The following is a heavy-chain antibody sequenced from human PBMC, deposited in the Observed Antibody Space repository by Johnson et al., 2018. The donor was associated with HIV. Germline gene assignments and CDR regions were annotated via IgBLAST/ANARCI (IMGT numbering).Heavy chain of an antibody. CDR3: ARGPVMDCGGDCWGVFDL. V-gene: IGHV3-15*01. Sequence: EKLVESGGGLVQPGGSLRLSCAASGFTFSSYWMSWVRQAPGKGLEWVGRIKSKTDGGTTDYAAPVKGRFTISRDDSKNTLYLQMNSLRAEDTAVYYCARGPVMDCGGDCWGVFDLWGQGTMVTVSS. D-gene: IGHD2-21*02. CDR2: IKSKTDGGTT. J-gene: IGHJ3*01. CDR1: GFTFSSYW.